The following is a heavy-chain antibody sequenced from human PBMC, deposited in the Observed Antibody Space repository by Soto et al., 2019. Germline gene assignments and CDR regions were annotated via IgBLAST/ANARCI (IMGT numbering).Heavy chain of an antibody. J-gene: IGHJ5*01. Sequence: EVHLLESGGGLAQPGGSLRLSCTASGFTFSSYAMTWVRQAPGRGLEGVSGITASGGRTFYADSVKGRFTISRDNSRSTLYLQMNSLRAEDTAVYYCAKDTRYADYVRWFDSWGQGTLVTVSS. CDR2: ITASGGRT. D-gene: IGHD4-17*01. CDR1: GFTFSSYA. V-gene: IGHV3-23*01. CDR3: AKDTRYADYVRWFDS.